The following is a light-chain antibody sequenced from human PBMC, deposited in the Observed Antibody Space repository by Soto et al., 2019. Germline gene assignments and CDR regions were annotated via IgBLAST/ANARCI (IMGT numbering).Light chain of an antibody. CDR1: QSVKIN. CDR3: QQYNKWTRT. Sequence: EIVMTQSPATLSVSPGERATLSCRASQSVKINLAWYQQKPGQAPRVLIFGASSRANGIPAMFSGSGSGTEFTLTISNLQTEDFEVYYCQQYNKWTRTFGQGTQVDI. V-gene: IGKV3-15*01. J-gene: IGKJ1*01. CDR2: GAS.